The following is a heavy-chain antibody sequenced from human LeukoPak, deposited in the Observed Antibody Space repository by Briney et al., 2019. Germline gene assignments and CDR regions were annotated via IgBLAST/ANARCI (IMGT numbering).Heavy chain of an antibody. D-gene: IGHD1-26*01. CDR3: AKLREWELPDLFDY. J-gene: IGHJ4*02. V-gene: IGHV3-23*01. CDR1: GFTFSTYG. Sequence: GGSLRLSCAASGFTFSTYGMSWVRQAPGKGLEWVSGISGSGGSRFYTDSVKGRFTISRDNSKNTLYLQMNSLRAEDTAVYYCAKLREWELPDLFDYWGQGTLVAVSS. CDR2: ISGSGGSR.